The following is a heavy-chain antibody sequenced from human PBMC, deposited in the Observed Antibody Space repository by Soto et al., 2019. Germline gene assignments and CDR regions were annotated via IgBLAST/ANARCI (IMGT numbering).Heavy chain of an antibody. D-gene: IGHD1-26*01. CDR2: IKSTIDGGTT. CDR3: TTDSYRPIIIALFDY. J-gene: IGHJ4*01. Sequence: PGGSLRLSCAASGFAFPNAWMNWVRPAPGKGLEWVGRIKSTIDGGTTDYAEPVKGRFAISRDDSNNMVYLQMNSLKIEDTAVYYFTTDSYRPIIIALFDYGGHGTLVTVSS. CDR1: GFAFPNAW. V-gene: IGHV3-15*07.